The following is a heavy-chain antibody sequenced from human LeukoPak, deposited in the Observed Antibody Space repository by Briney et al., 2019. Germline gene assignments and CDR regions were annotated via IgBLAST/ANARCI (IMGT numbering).Heavy chain of an antibody. V-gene: IGHV4-34*01. J-gene: IGHJ6*02. CDR3: ARGWVYYYYGMDV. D-gene: IGHD7-27*01. Sequence: SETLSLTCAVSGGSFSGYYWSWIRQPPGKGLEWIGEINHSGSTNYNPSLKSRVTISVDTSKNQFSLKLSSVTAADTAVYYCARGWVYYYYGMDVWGQGTTVTVSS. CDR2: INHSGST. CDR1: GGSFSGYY.